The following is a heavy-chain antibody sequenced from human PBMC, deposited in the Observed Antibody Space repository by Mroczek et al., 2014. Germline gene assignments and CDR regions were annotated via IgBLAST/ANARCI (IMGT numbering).Heavy chain of an antibody. CDR2: SSAYDGST. J-gene: IGHJ4*02. V-gene: IGHV3-23*04. D-gene: IGHD2-21*02. Sequence: VQLVQSGGRLGTAWGGSLRLSCAASGFTFSNYGMSWVRQAPGKGPEWVSVSSAYDGSTYYADSVKGRFTISRDNSKNTLYLQMNSLRAEDTAVYYCAKAMKSDGYVRRNFDYWGQGTLVTVSS. CDR3: AKAMKSDGYVRRNFDY. CDR1: GFTFSNYG.